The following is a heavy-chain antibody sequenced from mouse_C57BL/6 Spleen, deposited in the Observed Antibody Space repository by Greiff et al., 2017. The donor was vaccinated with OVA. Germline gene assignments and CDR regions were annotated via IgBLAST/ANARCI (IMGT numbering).Heavy chain of an antibody. J-gene: IGHJ2*01. CDR1: GYTFTSYW. D-gene: IGHD1-1*01. V-gene: IGHV1-53*01. CDR3: ARSGYGSSYERAFDY. Sequence: QVQLQQPGTELVKPGASVKLSCKASGYTFTSYWMHWVKQRPGQGLEWIGNINPSNGGTNYNEKFKGKATLTADKSSSTAYMQLSSLTSEDSAVYFCARSGYGSSYERAFDYWGQGTTLTVSS. CDR2: INPSNGGT.